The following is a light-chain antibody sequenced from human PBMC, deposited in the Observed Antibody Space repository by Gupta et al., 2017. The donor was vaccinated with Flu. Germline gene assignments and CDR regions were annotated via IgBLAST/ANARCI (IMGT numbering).Light chain of an antibody. Sequence: DIVMTQSPDSLAVSLGEKATINCKSSQSVSDSSNNKNYVAWYQQKPGQPPKLLIYWASTRESGVPDRFSGSGSGTDFTLTISSLQAEDVAVHYCQQDDSTPLTFGRGTKVEIK. CDR1: QSVSDSSNNKNY. CDR2: WAS. CDR3: QQDDSTPLT. V-gene: IGKV4-1*01. J-gene: IGKJ4*01.